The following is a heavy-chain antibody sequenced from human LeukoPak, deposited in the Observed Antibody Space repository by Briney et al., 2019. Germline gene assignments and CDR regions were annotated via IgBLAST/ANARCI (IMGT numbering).Heavy chain of an antibody. Sequence: ASVKVSCKASGYTFTSYGISWVRQAPGQGLEWMGWINPNSGGTNYAQKFQGRVTMTRDTSISTAYMELSRLRSDDTAVYYCARDLGDYVMDYWGQGTLVTVSS. J-gene: IGHJ4*02. CDR1: GYTFTSYG. V-gene: IGHV1-2*02. D-gene: IGHD4-17*01. CDR3: ARDLGDYVMDY. CDR2: INPNSGGT.